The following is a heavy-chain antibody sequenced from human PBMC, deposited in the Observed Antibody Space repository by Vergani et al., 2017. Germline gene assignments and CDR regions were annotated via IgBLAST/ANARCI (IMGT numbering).Heavy chain of an antibody. V-gene: IGHV3-23*01. CDR1: VFTFNHYA. J-gene: IGHJ6*04. D-gene: IGHD5-12*01. Sequence: EVQLLESGGDLVQPGGSLRLSCAASVFTFNHYAMNWVCQAPGKGLEWVSGISGSGGSTYYAGSVKGRFTISRDSSKNTLYLKMNSLSAGDTAVYYCAKANPRNSGYDYLYYYHAMDVWGKGTTVTVSS. CDR2: ISGSGGST. CDR3: AKANPRNSGYDYLYYYHAMDV.